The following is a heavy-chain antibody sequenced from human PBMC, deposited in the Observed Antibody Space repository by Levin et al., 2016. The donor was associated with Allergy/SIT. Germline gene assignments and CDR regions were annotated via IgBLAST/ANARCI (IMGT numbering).Heavy chain of an antibody. V-gene: IGHV2-70*01. D-gene: IGHD3-10*01. CDR3: ARTTMVRGIQDNYYYYGMDV. Sequence: PGKALEWLALIDWDDDKYYSTSLKTRLTISKDTSKNQVVLTMTNMDPVDTATYYCARTTMVRGIQDNYYYYGMDVWGQGTTVTVSS. CDR2: IDWDDDK. J-gene: IGHJ6*02.